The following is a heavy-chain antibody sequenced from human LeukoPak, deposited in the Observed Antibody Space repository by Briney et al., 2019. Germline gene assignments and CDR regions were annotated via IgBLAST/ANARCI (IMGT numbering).Heavy chain of an antibody. V-gene: IGHV3-21*01. CDR2: ISSSSSYI. CDR1: GFTFSSYS. D-gene: IGHD1-26*01. CDR3: AREGVYSGSYYFDY. J-gene: IGHJ4*02. Sequence: GGSLRLSCAVSGFTFSSYSKNWVRQAPGKGMEWVSSISSSSSYIYYADSVKGRFPISREYAKNSLYLQMNSLRAEDTAVYYCAREGVYSGSYYFDYWGQGTLVTVSS.